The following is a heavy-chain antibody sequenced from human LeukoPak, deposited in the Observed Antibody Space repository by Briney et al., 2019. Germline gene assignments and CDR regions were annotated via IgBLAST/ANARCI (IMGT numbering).Heavy chain of an antibody. V-gene: IGHV3-11*01. Sequence: PGGSLRLSCAASGFTFSDYYMSWIRQAPGKGLEWVSYISSSGSTIYYADSVKGRFTISRDNARNSLYLQMNSLRAEDTAVYYCARRRSYYYALFDYWGQGTLVTVSS. CDR1: GFTFSDYY. CDR3: ARRRSYYYALFDY. CDR2: ISSSGSTI. D-gene: IGHD3-10*01. J-gene: IGHJ4*02.